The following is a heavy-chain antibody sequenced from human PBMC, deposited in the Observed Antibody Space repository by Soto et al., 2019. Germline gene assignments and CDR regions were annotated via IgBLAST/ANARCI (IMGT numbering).Heavy chain of an antibody. V-gene: IGHV4-38-2*02. J-gene: IGHJ6*02. CDR1: GYSIHSGYY. D-gene: IGHD3-3*01. CDR3: ARDGRYYDFWSGYGGMDV. CDR2: IYHSGST. Sequence: PSETLSLTCAVSGYSIHSGYYWGWIRQPPGKGLEWIGSIYHSGSTYYNPSLKSRVTISVDTSKNQFSLKLSSVTAADTAVYYCARDGRYYDFWSGYGGMDVWGQGTTVTV.